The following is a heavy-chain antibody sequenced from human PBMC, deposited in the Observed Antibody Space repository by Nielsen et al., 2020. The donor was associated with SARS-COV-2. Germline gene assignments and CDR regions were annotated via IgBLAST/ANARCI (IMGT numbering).Heavy chain of an antibody. Sequence: WIRQPPGKGLEWVAVISYDGSNKYYADSMKGRFTISRDNSKNTLYLQMNSLRAEDTAVYYCARDLRGRGYCSSTSCYYYYYYGMDVWGQGTTVTVSS. CDR2: ISYDGSNK. J-gene: IGHJ6*02. D-gene: IGHD2-2*03. CDR3: ARDLRGRGYCSSTSCYYYYYYGMDV. V-gene: IGHV3-30*04.